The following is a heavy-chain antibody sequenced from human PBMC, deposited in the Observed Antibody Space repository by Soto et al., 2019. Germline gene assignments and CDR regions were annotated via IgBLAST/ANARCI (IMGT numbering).Heavy chain of an antibody. CDR2: IYYTGST. CDR3: AREGRSSLNWFDP. Sequence: PSETLSLTCPVSGGSISSYYWSWIRQPPGKGLEWIGYIYYTGSTNYNPSLKSRVTMSVDTSNNQFSLKLSSVTAADTAVYYCAREGRSSLNWFDPWGQGILVTVSS. D-gene: IGHD3-3*01. V-gene: IGHV4-59*01. J-gene: IGHJ5*02. CDR1: GGSISSYY.